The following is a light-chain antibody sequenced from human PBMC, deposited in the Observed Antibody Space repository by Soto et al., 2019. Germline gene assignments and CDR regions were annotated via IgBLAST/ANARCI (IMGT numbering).Light chain of an antibody. CDR2: GAS. CDR3: QQYNNRPPAT. V-gene: IGKV3-15*01. CDR1: QSVSSN. Sequence: EIVMTQSPATLSVSVGERATISCRASQSVSSNLAWYQQKPGQAPRLLIYGASTRATGIPARFSGSGSGTEVTITIISLQSEDFAVYYCQQYNNRPPATFGQGTKVDIK. J-gene: IGKJ1*01.